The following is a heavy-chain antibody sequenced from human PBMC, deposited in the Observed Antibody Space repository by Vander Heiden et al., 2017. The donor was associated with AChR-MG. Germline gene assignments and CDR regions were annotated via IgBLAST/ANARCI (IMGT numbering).Heavy chain of an antibody. CDR1: GGSFSGYY. D-gene: IGHD2-2*02. J-gene: IGHJ6*02. Sequence: QVQLQQWGAGLLKPSETLSLTCAVYGGSFSGYYWSWIRQPPGKGLEWIGEINHSGSTNYNPSLKSRVTISVDTSKNQFSLKLSSVTAADTAVYYCARGRRSCSSTSCYIWGRYYYYGMDVWGQGTTVTVSS. CDR2: INHSGST. CDR3: ARGRRSCSSTSCYIWGRYYYYGMDV. V-gene: IGHV4-34*01.